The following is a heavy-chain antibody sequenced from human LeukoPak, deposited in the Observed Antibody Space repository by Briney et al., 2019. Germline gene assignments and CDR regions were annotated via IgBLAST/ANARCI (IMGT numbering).Heavy chain of an antibody. CDR3: ATRRVLTGYYTLDY. CDR2: FDPEDGET. V-gene: IGHV1-24*01. Sequence: ASVKVSCKASGYTFTGYYMHWVRQAPGQGLEWMGGFDPEDGETIYAQKFQGRVTMTEDTSTDTAYMELGSLRSEDTAVYYCATRRVLTGYYTLDYWGQGTLVTVSS. J-gene: IGHJ4*02. CDR1: GYTFTGYY. D-gene: IGHD3-9*01.